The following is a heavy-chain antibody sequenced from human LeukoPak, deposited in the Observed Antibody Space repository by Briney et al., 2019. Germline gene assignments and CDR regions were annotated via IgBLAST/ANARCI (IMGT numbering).Heavy chain of an antibody. V-gene: IGHV3-64*01. J-gene: IGHJ5*02. Sequence: GGSLRLSCAASGFTFSTYAMHWVRQAPGKGLEYVSAISYNGGGTYYANSVKGRFTISRDNSKNTLFLQMDSLRAEDMAVYYCATSRYCSTTTCYTSPNWFDPWGQGTLVTVPS. CDR3: ATSRYCSTTTCYTSPNWFDP. CDR2: ISYNGGGT. CDR1: GFTFSTYA. D-gene: IGHD2-2*02.